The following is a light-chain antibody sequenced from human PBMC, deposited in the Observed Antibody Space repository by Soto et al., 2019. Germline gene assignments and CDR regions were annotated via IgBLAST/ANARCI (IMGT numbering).Light chain of an antibody. V-gene: IGKV1-12*01. Sequence: DIQLTQSPSSVSASVGDTVSITCRAAQRSGGWGGWYQQKAGKAPKALIYGATRLQTGVPSRFSCSGSGTEFTLTISSVRPEDFASYYCQQAISVAPARAFGGGTKVEVK. CDR2: GAT. CDR3: QQAISVAPARA. J-gene: IGKJ4*01. CDR1: QRSGGW.